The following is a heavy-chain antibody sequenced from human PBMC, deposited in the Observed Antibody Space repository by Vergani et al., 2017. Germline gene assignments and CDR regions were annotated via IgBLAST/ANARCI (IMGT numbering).Heavy chain of an antibody. CDR1: GFSLTNGGEG. Sequence: QITLRESGPTLVKPPQTLTLTCTFSGFSLTNGGEGVGWIRQPPGRALEWLAFVYCNDDERYSPSLQSRVTITKDTSKNEVILTMATMDPVDTATYYCVHRLGYFDWDGAFDVWGPGRMVTVSS. CDR2: VYCNDDE. V-gene: IGHV2-5*01. CDR3: VHRLGYFDWDGAFDV. J-gene: IGHJ3*01. D-gene: IGHD3-9*01.